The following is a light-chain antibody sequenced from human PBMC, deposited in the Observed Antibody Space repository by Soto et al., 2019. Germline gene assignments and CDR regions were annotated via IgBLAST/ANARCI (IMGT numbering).Light chain of an antibody. V-gene: IGKV1-27*01. Sequence: DIQMTQSPTSLSASVGDRVTITCRASQDIRNFVAWYQQKPGKAPKLLIYAASTLQSEVPSRFNGSGSGTDFTLTINSLQPEDVATYSCQKYSSVPVFGPGTKVEIK. CDR1: QDIRNF. J-gene: IGKJ3*01. CDR2: AAS. CDR3: QKYSSVPV.